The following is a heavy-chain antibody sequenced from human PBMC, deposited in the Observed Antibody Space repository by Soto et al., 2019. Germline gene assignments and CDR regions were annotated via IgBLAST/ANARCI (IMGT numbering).Heavy chain of an antibody. J-gene: IGHJ4*02. CDR3: VREFSPGLFEY. CDR1: GYTFTNYD. V-gene: IGHV1-46*01. CDR2: IVPASGGA. Sequence: ASVKVSCKASGYTFTNYDMHWVRQAPGQGLEWMGFIVPASGGAGYTEKFLGRMTISRDTSTTTVYMELSSLRFEDTAVYYCVREFSPGLFEYWGQGTLVTVSS.